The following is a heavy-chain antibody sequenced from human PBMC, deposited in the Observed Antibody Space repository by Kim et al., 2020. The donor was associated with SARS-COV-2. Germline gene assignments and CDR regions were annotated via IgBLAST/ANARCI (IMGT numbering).Heavy chain of an antibody. CDR3: ARRGRLMATTQYYFDY. CDR2: ISSNGGST. J-gene: IGHJ4*02. Sequence: GGSLRLSCAASGFTFSSYAMHWVRQAPGKGLEYVSAISSNGGSTYYTNSVKGRFTISRDNSKNTLYLQMGSLRAEDMAVYYCARRGRLMATTQYYFDYWGQGTLVTVSS. D-gene: IGHD5-12*01. CDR1: GFTFSSYA. V-gene: IGHV3-64*01.